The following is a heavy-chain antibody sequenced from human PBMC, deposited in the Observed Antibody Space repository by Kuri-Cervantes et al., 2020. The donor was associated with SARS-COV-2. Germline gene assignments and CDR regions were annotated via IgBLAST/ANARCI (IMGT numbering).Heavy chain of an antibody. D-gene: IGHD6-13*01. J-gene: IGHJ5*02. V-gene: IGHV4-4*07. CDR3: ARARYSSSYLYNWFDP. CDR1: GGSISSYY. CDR2: IYTSGST. Sequence: SETLSLTCTVSGGSISSYYWSWIRQLAGKGLEWIGRIYTSGSTNYNPSLKSRVTMSVDTSKNQFSLKLSSVTAADTAVYYCARARYSSSYLYNWFDPWGQGTLVTVSS.